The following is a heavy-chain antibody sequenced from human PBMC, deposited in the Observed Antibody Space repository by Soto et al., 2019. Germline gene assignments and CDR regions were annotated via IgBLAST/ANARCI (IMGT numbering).Heavy chain of an antibody. D-gene: IGHD3-16*02. CDR1: GFSLSTSGVG. CDR2: IFWDDDK. J-gene: IGHJ6*03. V-gene: IGHV2-5*02. Sequence: QITLKEAGPTLVKPTQTLTLTCTFSGFSLSTSGVGVGWIRQPPGKALEWLALIFWDDDKRYSPSLKSRLTITTDTSKNQVVLTMTNMDPVDTATYYCAHWGYDYIWGSYRYHYYDYIDVWFKGTTVTVSS. CDR3: AHWGYDYIWGSYRYHYYDYIDV.